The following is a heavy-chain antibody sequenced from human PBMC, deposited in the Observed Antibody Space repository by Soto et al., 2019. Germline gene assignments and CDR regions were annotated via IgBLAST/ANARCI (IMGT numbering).Heavy chain of an antibody. CDR1: GYSFTSYD. CDR2: MNPNSGNT. J-gene: IGHJ4*02. V-gene: IGHV1-8*01. CDR3: ARASRVWFGELLGSVISLGY. Sequence: ASVKVSCKASGYSFTSYDINWVRQATGQGLAWVGWMNPNSGNTGYAQKFQGRVTMTRDTSISTAYMELSSLRSEDTAVYYCARASRVWFGELLGSVISLGYWGQGMLVTVSS. D-gene: IGHD3-10*01.